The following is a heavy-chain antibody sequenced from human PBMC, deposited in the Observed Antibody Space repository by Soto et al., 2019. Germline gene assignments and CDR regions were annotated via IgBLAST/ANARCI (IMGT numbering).Heavy chain of an antibody. CDR2: IWFDGSNK. V-gene: IGHV3-33*01. CDR3: AGVAYSSGYSEWFDP. D-gene: IGHD6-19*01. J-gene: IGHJ5*02. CDR1: GFTFSSYG. Sequence: GGSLRLSCAASGFTFSSYGMHWVRQAPGKGLEWVAVIWFDGSNKYYADSVKGRFTISRDNSKNTLYLQMNSLRAEDTAVYYCAGVAYSSGYSEWFDPWGQGTLVTVSS.